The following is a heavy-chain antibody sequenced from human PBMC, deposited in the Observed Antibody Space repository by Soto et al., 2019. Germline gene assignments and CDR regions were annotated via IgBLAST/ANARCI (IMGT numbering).Heavy chain of an antibody. D-gene: IGHD2-15*01. Sequence: QVQLVQSGAEVKKPGASVKVSCKASGYTFTSYGISWVRQAPGQGLEWMGWISAYNGNTNYAQKLQGRVTMATDTSTSTAYMELRSLRSHDTAVYYCARDNRRYCSGGSCYSGGNYWGQGTLVTVSS. V-gene: IGHV1-18*01. CDR3: ARDNRRYCSGGSCYSGGNY. J-gene: IGHJ4*02. CDR2: ISAYNGNT. CDR1: GYTFTSYG.